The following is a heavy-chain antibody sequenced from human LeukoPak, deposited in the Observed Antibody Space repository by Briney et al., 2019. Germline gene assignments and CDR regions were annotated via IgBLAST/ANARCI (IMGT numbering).Heavy chain of an antibody. Sequence: SETLSLTCTVSGGSISSSSYYWGWIRQPPGKGLEWIGSIYYSGSTYYNPSLKSRVTISVDTSKNQFSLKLSSVTAADTAVYYCARLRVDDRGDYFDYWGQGTLVTVSS. CDR2: IYYSGST. J-gene: IGHJ4*02. V-gene: IGHV4-39*01. CDR1: GGSISSSSYY. CDR3: ARLRVDDRGDYFDY. D-gene: IGHD5-12*01.